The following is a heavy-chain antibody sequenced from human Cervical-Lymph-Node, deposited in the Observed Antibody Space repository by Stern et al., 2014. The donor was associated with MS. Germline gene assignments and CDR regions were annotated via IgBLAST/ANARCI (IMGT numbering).Heavy chain of an antibody. J-gene: IGHJ4*02. D-gene: IGHD5-18*01. Sequence: QVHLVESGGGVVQPGRSLRLSCAASGFTFSSYAMHWVRQAPGKGLAWVAVISYDGSNKYYADSVKGRFAISRDNSKNTLYLQMNSLRAEDTAVYYCARGLWIQLWLLGDYWGQGTLVTVSS. CDR1: GFTFSSYA. CDR3: ARGLWIQLWLLGDY. V-gene: IGHV3-30*09. CDR2: ISYDGSNK.